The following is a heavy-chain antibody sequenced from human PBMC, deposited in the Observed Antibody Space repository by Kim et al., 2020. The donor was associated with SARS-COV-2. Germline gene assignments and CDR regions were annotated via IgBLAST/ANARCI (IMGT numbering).Heavy chain of an antibody. CDR3: ARDSIAAGENYYFYGMDV. J-gene: IGHJ6*02. D-gene: IGHD6-13*01. CDR1: GFTFSTYW. Sequence: GGSLRLSCAGSGFTFSTYWMSWVRQAPGKGLEWVANIKQDGSEQYYVDSVKGRFTISRDNAKNLMYLQMNSLRAEDTAVYYCARDSIAAGENYYFYGMDVWGQGTTVTVSS. CDR2: IKQDGSEQ. V-gene: IGHV3-7*03.